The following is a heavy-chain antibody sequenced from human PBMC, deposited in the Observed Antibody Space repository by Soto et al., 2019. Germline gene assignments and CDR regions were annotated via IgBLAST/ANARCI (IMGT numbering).Heavy chain of an antibody. V-gene: IGHV4-34*01. Sequence: QVQLQQWGAGLLKPSETLSLTCAVYGGSFSGYYWSWIRKPPGKGLEWIGEVNHSGSTNYNPSLTSRVTIAEDTYKNQFSLQLSSVTAAATAVYYWASPRYCGSGSDSFRYFQHWGQGTLVTVSS. CDR3: ASPRYCGSGSDSFRYFQH. CDR1: GGSFSGYY. J-gene: IGHJ1*01. D-gene: IGHD3-10*01. CDR2: VNHSGST.